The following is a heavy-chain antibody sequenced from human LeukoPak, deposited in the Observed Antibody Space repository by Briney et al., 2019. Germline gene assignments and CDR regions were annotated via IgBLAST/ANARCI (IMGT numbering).Heavy chain of an antibody. CDR2: VYYSGST. Sequence: SETLSLTCSVSGGSINTHYWSWIRQSPGKGLEWIGYVYYSGSTNYNPSLKSRVTISLDTSKIQFSLRLSSVTAADTAMYYCARIRSEYYYYDMDVWGQGTTVIVSS. CDR3: ARIRSEYYYYDMDV. CDR1: GGSINTHY. D-gene: IGHD3-3*01. J-gene: IGHJ6*02. V-gene: IGHV4-59*11.